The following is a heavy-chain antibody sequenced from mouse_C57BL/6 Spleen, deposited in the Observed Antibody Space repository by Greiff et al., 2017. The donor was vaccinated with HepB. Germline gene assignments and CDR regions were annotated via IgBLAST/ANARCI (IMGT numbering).Heavy chain of an antibody. CDR2: INPNNGGT. CDR3: ALWGYDSWFAY. Sequence: VQLQQSGPELVKPGASVKISCKASGYTFTDYYMNWVKQSHGKSLEWIGDINPNNGGTSYNQKFKGKATLTVDKSSSTAYMELRSLTSEDSAVYYCALWGYDSWFAYWGQGTLVTVSA. J-gene: IGHJ3*01. CDR1: GYTFTDYY. V-gene: IGHV1-26*01. D-gene: IGHD2-4*01.